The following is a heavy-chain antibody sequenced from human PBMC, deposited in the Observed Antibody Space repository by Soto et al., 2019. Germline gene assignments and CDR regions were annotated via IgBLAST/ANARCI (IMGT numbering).Heavy chain of an antibody. J-gene: IGHJ4*02. D-gene: IGHD4-17*01. CDR2: ITSNGNFL. Sequence: PGGSLRLSCATSGFPFYVYGMTWVRQAPGKGLEWVSSITSNGNFLYYADAVRGRFTISRDNPKASLSLEMNNLRAEDTAVYYCTRSDYGDAPGYWGQGTLVTVSS. CDR1: GFPFYVYG. CDR3: TRSDYGDAPGY. V-gene: IGHV3-21*01.